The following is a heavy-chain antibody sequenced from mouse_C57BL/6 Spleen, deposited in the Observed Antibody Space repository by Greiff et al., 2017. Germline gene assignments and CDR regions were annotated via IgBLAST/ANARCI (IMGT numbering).Heavy chain of an antibody. J-gene: IGHJ3*01. CDR2: ISYSGST. CDR3: ARGGAYYGSSPAWFAY. CDR1: GYSITSGYD. Sequence: EVKLLESGPGMVKPSQSLSLTCTVTGYSITSGYDWHWIRHFPGNKLEWMGYISYSGSTNYNPSLKSRISITHDTSKNHFFLKLNSVTTEDTATYYCARGGAYYGSSPAWFAYWGQGTLVTVSA. D-gene: IGHD1-1*01. V-gene: IGHV3-1*01.